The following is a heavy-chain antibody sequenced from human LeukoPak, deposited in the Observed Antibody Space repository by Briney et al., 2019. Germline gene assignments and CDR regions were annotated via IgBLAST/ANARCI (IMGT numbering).Heavy chain of an antibody. Sequence: GSSVKVSCKASGGTFSSYAISWVRQAPGQGLEWMGGIIPIFGTANYAQKFQGRATITADKSTSTAYMELSSLRSEDTAVYYCAREMHTTMVRGVIRYYGMDVWGKGTTVTVSS. D-gene: IGHD3-10*01. CDR3: AREMHTTMVRGVIRYYGMDV. J-gene: IGHJ6*04. CDR2: IIPIFGTA. CDR1: GGTFSSYA. V-gene: IGHV1-69*06.